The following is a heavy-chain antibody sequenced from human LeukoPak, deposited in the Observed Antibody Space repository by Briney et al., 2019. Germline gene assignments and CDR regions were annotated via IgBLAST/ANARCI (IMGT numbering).Heavy chain of an antibody. CDR3: AKARPYYYDSSAEKGGYYYYYMDV. D-gene: IGHD3-22*01. CDR2: ISGSGGST. CDR1: GFTFSSYA. Sequence: GGSLRLSCAASGFTFSSYAMSWVRQAPGKGLEWVSAISGSGGSTYYADSVKGRFTISRDNSKNTLYLQMNSLRAEDTAVYYCAKARPYYYDSSAEKGGYYYYYMDVWGKGTTVTVSS. V-gene: IGHV3-23*01. J-gene: IGHJ6*03.